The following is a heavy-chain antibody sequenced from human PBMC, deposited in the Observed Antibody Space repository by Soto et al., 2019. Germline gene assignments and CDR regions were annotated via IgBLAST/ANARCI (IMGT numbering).Heavy chain of an antibody. CDR1: GGSFSGYY. Sequence: QVQLQQWGAGLLKPSETLSLTCAVYGGSFSGYYWSWIRQPPGKGLEWIGEINHSGSTNYNPSLKSRVTISVDTSKNQFSLKLSSVTAADTAVYYCARLLPGPYRRNWNYGTVDYWGQGTLITVSS. V-gene: IGHV4-34*01. D-gene: IGHD1-7*01. J-gene: IGHJ4*02. CDR3: ARLLPGPYRRNWNYGTVDY. CDR2: INHSGST.